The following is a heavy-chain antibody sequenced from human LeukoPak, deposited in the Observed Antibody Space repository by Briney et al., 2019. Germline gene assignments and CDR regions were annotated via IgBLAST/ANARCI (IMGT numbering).Heavy chain of an antibody. CDR3: ARDRCSSTSCYEHFDL. V-gene: IGHV4-59*01. Sequence: PSETLSLTCTVSNGSLINYYWSWIRQPPGKTLEWIGYIYYNGLTNYNPSLKSRVAISVDTSKNQFSLKLNSVTAADTAVYYCARDRCSSTSCYEHFDLWGRGTLVTVSS. CDR1: NGSLINYY. J-gene: IGHJ2*01. D-gene: IGHD2-2*01. CDR2: IYYNGLT.